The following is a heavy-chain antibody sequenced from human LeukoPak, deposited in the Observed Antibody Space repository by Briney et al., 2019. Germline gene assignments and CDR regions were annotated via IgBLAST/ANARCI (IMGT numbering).Heavy chain of an antibody. Sequence: GGSLRLSCAASGFTFSSYAMSWVRQAPGKGLEWVSAISGSGGSTYYADSVKGRFTISRDNSKNTLYLQMNRLRAEDTAVYYCAKEPLRDYYDSSGYYYQYHWGQGTLVTVSS. J-gene: IGHJ5*02. V-gene: IGHV3-23*01. CDR1: GFTFSSYA. CDR2: ISGSGGST. CDR3: AKEPLRDYYDSSGYYYQYH. D-gene: IGHD3-22*01.